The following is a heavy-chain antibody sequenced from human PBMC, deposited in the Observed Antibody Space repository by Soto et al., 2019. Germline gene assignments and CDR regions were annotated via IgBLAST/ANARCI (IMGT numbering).Heavy chain of an antibody. CDR2: IWYDGSNK. V-gene: IGHV3-33*01. CDR1: GFTFSSYG. CDR3: ARTRDGYNDY. D-gene: IGHD5-12*01. J-gene: IGHJ4*02. Sequence: QVQLVESGGGVVQPGRSLRLSCAASGFTFSSYGMHWVRQAPGKGLEWVAVIWYDGSNKYYADYVKGRFTISRDNSKNPLYLQMNSLRAEDTAVYYCARTRDGYNDYWGQGTLVTVSS.